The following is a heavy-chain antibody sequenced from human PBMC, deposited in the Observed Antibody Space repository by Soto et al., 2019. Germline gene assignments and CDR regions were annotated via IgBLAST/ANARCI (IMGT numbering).Heavy chain of an antibody. J-gene: IGHJ4*02. Sequence: KTGGSLRLSCAASGFTFIDYHMSWIRQAPGKGLEWLSYIRGYDNYTNYADSVKGRFTTSRDNTKNSLYLQINNLRAEDTALYYCAREGPYGDSSFDYWGQGILVTVSS. CDR2: IRGYDNYT. CDR3: AREGPYGDSSFDY. D-gene: IGHD4-17*01. CDR1: GFTFIDYH. V-gene: IGHV3-11*06.